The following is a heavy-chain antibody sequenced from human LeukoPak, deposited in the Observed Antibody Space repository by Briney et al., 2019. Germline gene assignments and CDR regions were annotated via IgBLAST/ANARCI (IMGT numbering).Heavy chain of an antibody. Sequence: PGGSLRLSCAASGFTFNSYWMYWVRQAPGKGLVWVSGIKSDGSRTNYADSVKGRFTISRDNAKSTLYLQMNSLRAEDTAVYYCARVLWFGGIYYFDYWGQGTLVTVSS. CDR2: IKSDGSRT. V-gene: IGHV3-74*01. CDR3: ARVLWFGGIYYFDY. J-gene: IGHJ4*02. CDR1: GFTFNSYW. D-gene: IGHD3-10*01.